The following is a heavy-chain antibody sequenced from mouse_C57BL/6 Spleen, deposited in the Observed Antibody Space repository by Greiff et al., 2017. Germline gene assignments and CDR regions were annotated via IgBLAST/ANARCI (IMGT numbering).Heavy chain of an antibody. CDR1: GYTFTDYY. J-gene: IGHJ1*03. CDR3: ARWLPVYWYFDV. D-gene: IGHD2-2*01. CDR2: INPNNGGT. Sequence: VQLQQSGPELVKPGASVKISCKASGYTFTDYYMNWVKQSHGKSLEWIGDINPNNGGTSYNQKFKGKATLTVDKSSSTAYMELRSLTSEDSAVYYCARWLPVYWYFDVWGTGTTVTVSS. V-gene: IGHV1-26*01.